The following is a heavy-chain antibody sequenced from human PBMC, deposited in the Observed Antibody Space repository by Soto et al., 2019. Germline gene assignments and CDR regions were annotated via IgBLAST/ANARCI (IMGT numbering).Heavy chain of an antibody. Sequence: QVQLVESGGGVVQPGRSLRLSCAASGFPFSSYGMHWVRQVPGKGLEWAAVISDDGSKEWYADSVKGRFTIFRDNSKNILSLPIHSPRVEDTAVYFCAQDLYMRSHHEGADSWGQGTLVTVSS. J-gene: IGHJ4*02. CDR1: GFPFSSYG. V-gene: IGHV3-30*18. D-gene: IGHD1-1*01. CDR3: AQDLYMRSHHEGADS. CDR2: ISDDGSKE.